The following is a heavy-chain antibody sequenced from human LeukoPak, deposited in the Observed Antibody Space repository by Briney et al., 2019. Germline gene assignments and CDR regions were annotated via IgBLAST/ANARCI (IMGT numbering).Heavy chain of an antibody. V-gene: IGHV3-7*01. D-gene: IGHD2-2*01. CDR3: ARNPGVTAGRGYYYYMDV. Sequence: PGGSLRLSCAASGFSLSNSWMTWVRQAPGKGLQWVANINQDGSEKYFVDSVKGRFTISRDNAKNSLYLHMNSLRAEDTAVYYCARNPGVTAGRGYYYYMDVWGKGTTVTVSS. CDR2: INQDGSEK. CDR1: GFSLSNSW. J-gene: IGHJ6*03.